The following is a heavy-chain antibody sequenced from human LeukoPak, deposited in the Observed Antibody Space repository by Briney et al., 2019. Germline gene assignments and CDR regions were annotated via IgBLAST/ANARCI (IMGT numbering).Heavy chain of an antibody. CDR2: TNGDGSST. J-gene: IGHJ4*02. CDR3: ATDRAYNTDY. CDR1: GSTFRNYW. D-gene: IGHD1-1*01. V-gene: IGHV3-74*01. Sequence: PGGSLRLSCAASGSTFRNYWMHWVRQAPGKGLVWVSRTNGDGSSTIYADSVRGRFTISRDNAKNTLYLQMNSLRAEDTAVYYCATDRAYNTDYWGQGTLVTVSS.